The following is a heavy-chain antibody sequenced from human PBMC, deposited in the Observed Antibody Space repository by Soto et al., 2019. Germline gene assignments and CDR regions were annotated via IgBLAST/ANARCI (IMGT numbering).Heavy chain of an antibody. CDR1: GFTFSSYA. CDR3: ARRGPGTYFDY. Sequence: EVQLLESGGGLVQPGGSLRLSCAASGFTFSSYAMRWVRQAPGKGLEWVSAISGSGDSTYYTDSVKGRFTISRDNSKNTLYLQMNSLRAEDMAVYYCARRGPGTYFDYWGQGTLVTVSS. CDR2: ISGSGDST. V-gene: IGHV3-23*01. D-gene: IGHD6-13*01. J-gene: IGHJ4*02.